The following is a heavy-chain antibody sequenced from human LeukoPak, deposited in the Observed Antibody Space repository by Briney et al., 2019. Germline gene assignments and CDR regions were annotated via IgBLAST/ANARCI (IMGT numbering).Heavy chain of an antibody. CDR1: GFTFSSYS. J-gene: IGHJ4*02. CDR2: ISSSSSYI. CDR3: AKDSARKYDDY. V-gene: IGHV3-21*04. Sequence: GGSLRLSCAASGFTFSSYSMNWVRQAPGKGLEWVSSISSSSSYIYYADSVKGRFTISRDNSKNTLYLQMNGLRAEDTAVYYCAKDSARKYDDYWGQGTLVTVSS. D-gene: IGHD3-10*01.